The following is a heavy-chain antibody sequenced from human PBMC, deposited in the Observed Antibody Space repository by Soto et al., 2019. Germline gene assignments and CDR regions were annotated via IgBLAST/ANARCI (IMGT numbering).Heavy chain of an antibody. J-gene: IGHJ1*01. D-gene: IGHD6-19*01. CDR1: GGSISSSTYY. CDR2: ISYSGST. V-gene: IGHV4-39*01. CDR3: ATHAKRNGWYRRYLQH. Sequence: SETLSLTCTVSGGSISSSTYYWGWIRQPPXKGLEWIGSISYSGSTDYNPSLKSRVTISVDTSKNQFSLKLNSVTAADTAVFYCATHAKRNGWYRRYLQHLAQGTLETVSS.